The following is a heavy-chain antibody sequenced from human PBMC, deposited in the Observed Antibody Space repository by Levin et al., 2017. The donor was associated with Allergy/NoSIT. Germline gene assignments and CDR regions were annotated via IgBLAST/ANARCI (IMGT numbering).Heavy chain of an antibody. V-gene: IGHV3-53*01. J-gene: IGHJ6*02. CDR2: IYSGDIT. CDR3: ARSTYCISTSCYEAGPGGV. Sequence: GGSLRLSCAASGFTVTNNYMTWVRQPPGKGLECVSVIYSGDITYYADSVKGRFTISRDTSKNTLYLQMNSLRAEDTAVYYCARSTYCISTSCYEAGPGGVWGQGTTVTVSS. CDR1: GFTVTNNY. D-gene: IGHD2-2*01.